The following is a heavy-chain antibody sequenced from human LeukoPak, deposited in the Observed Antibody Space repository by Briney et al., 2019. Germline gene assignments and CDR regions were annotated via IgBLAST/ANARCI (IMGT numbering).Heavy chain of an antibody. CDR3: ARVESVVVLLWFGESQAFDY. D-gene: IGHD3-10*01. CDR1: GFTFSSYW. CDR2: IKQDGSEK. Sequence: GGSLRLSCAASGFTFSSYWMSWVRQAPGKGLEWVANIKQDGSEKYYVDSVKGRFTISRDNAKNSLYLQMNSLRAEDTAVYYCARVESVVVLLWFGESQAFDYWGQGTLVTVSS. V-gene: IGHV3-7*04. J-gene: IGHJ4*02.